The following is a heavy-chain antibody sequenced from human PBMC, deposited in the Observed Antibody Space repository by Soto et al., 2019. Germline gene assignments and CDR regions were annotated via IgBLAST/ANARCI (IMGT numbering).Heavy chain of an antibody. CDR1: GGSFSGYY. J-gene: IGHJ5*02. CDR3: ARGQQLVLGFRGYNWFDP. Sequence: SETLSLTCAVYGGSFSGYYWSWIRQPPGKGLEWIGEINHSGSTNYNPSLKSRVTISVDTSKNQFSLKLSSVTAADTAVYYCARGQQLVLGFRGYNWFDPWGQGTLVTVSS. D-gene: IGHD6-13*01. CDR2: INHSGST. V-gene: IGHV4-34*01.